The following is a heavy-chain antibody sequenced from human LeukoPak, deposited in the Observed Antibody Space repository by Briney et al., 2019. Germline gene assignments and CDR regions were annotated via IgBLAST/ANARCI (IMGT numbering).Heavy chain of an antibody. CDR3: ARGGDYYDSSGYFWRPAEIDY. V-gene: IGHV3-74*03. D-gene: IGHD3-22*01. Sequence: GRSLRLSCAASGFTFSSYWMHWVRQAPGKGLVWVSRINRDGSTTTYADSVKGRFTVSRDNAKNTLNLQMNSLRAEDTAVYYCARGGDYYDSSGYFWRPAEIDYWGQGTLVTVSS. CDR1: GFTFSSYW. CDR2: INRDGSTT. J-gene: IGHJ4*02.